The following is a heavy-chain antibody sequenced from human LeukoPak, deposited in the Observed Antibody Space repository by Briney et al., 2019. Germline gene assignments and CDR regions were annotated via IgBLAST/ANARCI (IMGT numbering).Heavy chain of an antibody. Sequence: SETLSLTCTVSGGSINSYYWSWIRQPPGKGLEWIGYIYYSGSANYNPSLKSRVTGSVDTSKNQFSLKLSSVTAADTAVYYCARGGYSDWYHGRSYYYYYGMDVWGQGTTVTVSS. D-gene: IGHD3-9*01. CDR3: ARGGYSDWYHGRSYYYYYGMDV. J-gene: IGHJ6*02. V-gene: IGHV4-59*01. CDR1: GGSINSYY. CDR2: IYYSGSA.